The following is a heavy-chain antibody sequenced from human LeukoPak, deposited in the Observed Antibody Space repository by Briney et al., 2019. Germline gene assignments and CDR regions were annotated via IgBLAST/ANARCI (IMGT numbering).Heavy chain of an antibody. D-gene: IGHD5-12*01. V-gene: IGHV3-7*04. CDR1: RLTLSTYW. Sequence: PRGSLRLSRAASRLTLSTYWLNGVRQPPWKGLEWMANKQKDGSETHYVDAVKGRFTNSRDNAKNSMDMQKNSLRDEDTVVYYCVGGRGWLPDYWGQGPLVTVSS. CDR3: VGGRGWLPDY. CDR2: KQKDGSET. J-gene: IGHJ4*02.